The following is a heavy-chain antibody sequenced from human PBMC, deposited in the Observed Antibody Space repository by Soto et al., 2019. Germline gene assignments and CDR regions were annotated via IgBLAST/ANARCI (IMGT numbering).Heavy chain of an antibody. CDR2: IKQDGSEK. Sequence: GGSLRLSCAASGFTFSSYWMSWVRQAPGKGLELVANIKQDGSEKYYVDSVKGRFTISRDNAKNSLYLQMNSLRAEDTAVYYCARDGDDYYDSSGYYYGGKVFDYWGQGTLVTVSS. CDR1: GFTFSSYW. CDR3: ARDGDDYYDSSGYYYGGKVFDY. V-gene: IGHV3-7*03. D-gene: IGHD3-22*01. J-gene: IGHJ4*02.